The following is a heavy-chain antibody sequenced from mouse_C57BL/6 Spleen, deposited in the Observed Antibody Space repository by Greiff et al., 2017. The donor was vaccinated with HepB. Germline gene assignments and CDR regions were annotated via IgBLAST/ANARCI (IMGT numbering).Heavy chain of an antibody. CDR3: ARRDYGSYYYAMDY. CDR1: GYTFTDYN. Sequence: VQLQQSGPELVKPGASVKIPCKASGYTFTDYNMDWVKQSHGKSLEWIGDINPNNGGTIYNQKFKGKATLTVDKSSSTAYMELRSLTSEDTAVYYCARRDYGSYYYAMDYWGQGTSVTVSS. V-gene: IGHV1-18*01. CDR2: INPNNGGT. D-gene: IGHD1-1*01. J-gene: IGHJ4*01.